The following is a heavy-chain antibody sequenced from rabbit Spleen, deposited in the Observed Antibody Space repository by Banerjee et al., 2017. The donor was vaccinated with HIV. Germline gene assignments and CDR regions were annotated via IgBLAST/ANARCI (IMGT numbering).Heavy chain of an antibody. V-gene: IGHV1S45*01. J-gene: IGHJ4*01. D-gene: IGHD1-1*01. CDR1: GVSLNDKDV. CDR2: INIVTGKS. CDR3: ARDLVAVIGWNFNL. Sequence: EQLEESGGGLVKPEGSLTLTCKASGVSLNDKDVMCWVRQAPGKGLEWIACINIVTGKSVYASWAEGRFIMSRTSSTTVTLQMTSLTAADTATYFCARDLVAVIGWNFNLWCPGTLVTVS.